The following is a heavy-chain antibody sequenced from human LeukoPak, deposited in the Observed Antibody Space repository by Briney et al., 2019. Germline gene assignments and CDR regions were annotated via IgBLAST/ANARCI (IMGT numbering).Heavy chain of an antibody. J-gene: IGHJ4*02. CDR1: GFTFSSYS. V-gene: IGHV3-21*01. CDR3: ARIYDYVWGSYRPYYFDY. CDR2: LSSSSSYI. Sequence: GGSLRLSCAASGFTFSSYSMNWVRHAPGKGLEGVSSLSSSSSYIYYADSVKGRYTISRDNAKNSLYLQMNSLRDEDTAVFYCARIYDYVWGSYRPYYFDYWGQGTLVTVSS. D-gene: IGHD3-16*02.